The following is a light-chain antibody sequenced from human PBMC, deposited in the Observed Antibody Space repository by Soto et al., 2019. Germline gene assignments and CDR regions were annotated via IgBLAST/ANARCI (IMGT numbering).Light chain of an antibody. V-gene: IGLV2-14*03. J-gene: IGLJ1*01. CDR3: TSYTSSITYV. CDR2: DVT. CDR1: SSDVGGYNF. Sequence: QSVLTQPASLSGSPGQSITISCTGTSSDVGGYNFVSWYQHHPGKAPKLIIYDVTNRPSGISNRFSGSKSGNTASLTISGLQAEDEADYHCTSYTSSITYVFGTGTKVPS.